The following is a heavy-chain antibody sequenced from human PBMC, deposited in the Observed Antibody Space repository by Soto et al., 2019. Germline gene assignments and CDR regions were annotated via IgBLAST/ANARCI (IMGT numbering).Heavy chain of an antibody. V-gene: IGHV3-21*01. D-gene: IGHD6-6*01. CDR1: GFTFSSYS. CDR2: ISSSSSYI. J-gene: IGHJ4*02. CDR3: ARERSLYSSSSPYFDY. Sequence: PGGSLRLSCAASGFTFSSYSMNWVRQAPGKGLEWVSSISSSSSYIYYADSVKGRFTISRDNAKNSLYLQMNSLRAEDTAVYYCARERSLYSSSSPYFDYWGQGTLVTVSS.